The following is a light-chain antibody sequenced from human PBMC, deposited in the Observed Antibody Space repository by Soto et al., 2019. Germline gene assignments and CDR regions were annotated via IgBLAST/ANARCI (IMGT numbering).Light chain of an antibody. CDR3: QHYNTYSGT. V-gene: IGKV1-5*01. Sequence: DIQMTQSPSTLSASVGDRVTITCRASQSISSWLAWYQQKPGKAPKLLIYDASKLQSGVPTRFSGSGSGTEFTLTISSLQPDDFATYFCQHYNTYSGTFGQGTKVDI. J-gene: IGKJ1*01. CDR1: QSISSW. CDR2: DAS.